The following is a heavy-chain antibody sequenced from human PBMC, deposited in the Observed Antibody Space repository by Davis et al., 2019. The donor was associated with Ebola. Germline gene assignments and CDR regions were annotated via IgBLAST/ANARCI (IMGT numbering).Heavy chain of an antibody. Sequence: ASVKVSCKASGYTFTSYGISWVRQAPGQGLEWMGWISAYNGNTNYAQKFQGRVTMTRDTSTSTVYMELSSLRSEDTAVYYCARGAARPGTGFDPWGQGTLVTVSS. CDR1: GYTFTSYG. V-gene: IGHV1-18*04. J-gene: IGHJ5*02. CDR3: ARGAARPGTGFDP. CDR2: ISAYNGNT. D-gene: IGHD6-6*01.